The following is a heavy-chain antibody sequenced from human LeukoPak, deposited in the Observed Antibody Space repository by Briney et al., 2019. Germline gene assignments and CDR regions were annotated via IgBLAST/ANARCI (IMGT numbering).Heavy chain of an antibody. J-gene: IGHJ6*03. CDR2: TYYRSKWYN. D-gene: IGHD6-19*01. V-gene: IGHV6-1*01. Sequence: SQTLSLTCAISGDSVSSNSAAWNWIRQSPSRGLEWLGRTYYRSKWYNDYAVSVKSRITINPDTSKNQFSLQLNSVTPEDTAVYYCARTVKIAVAGTFYYYYYMDVWGKGTTVTVSS. CDR1: GDSVSSNSAA. CDR3: ARTVKIAVAGTFYYYYYMDV.